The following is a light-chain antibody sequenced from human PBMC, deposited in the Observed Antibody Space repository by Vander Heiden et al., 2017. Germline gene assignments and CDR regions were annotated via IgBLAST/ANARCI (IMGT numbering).Light chain of an antibody. V-gene: IGKV1D-8*02. CDR1: QCISCY. Sequence: AIWRTQSPSLLSASTGDRVTITLLMSQCISCYLAWYQQKPGKAPELLIYAASTVKSGVQSRLSSRGAGKDFTLTISCVQYEDSANYYRQQEDRFPFTFGGGTKVXIK. J-gene: IGKJ4*01. CDR3: QQEDRFPFT. CDR2: AAS.